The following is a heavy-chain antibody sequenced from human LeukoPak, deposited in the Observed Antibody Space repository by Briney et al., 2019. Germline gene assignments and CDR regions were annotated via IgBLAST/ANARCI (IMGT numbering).Heavy chain of an antibody. CDR1: GFNFRAFT. Sequence: GGFLRLSCGAFGFNFRAFTMHWVRQAPGKGLEWVSLFSRNGVTTYYAESVRGRFTISRDNSKNSVYLQMDSLTTEDTAVYYCAKEKDTIYFDLWGQGTMVTVSA. D-gene: IGHD2-15*01. CDR2: FSRNGVTT. V-gene: IGHV3-43*01. CDR3: AKEKDTIYFDL. J-gene: IGHJ3*01.